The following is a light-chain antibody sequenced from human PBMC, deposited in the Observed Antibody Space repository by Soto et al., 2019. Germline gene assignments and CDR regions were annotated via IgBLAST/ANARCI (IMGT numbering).Light chain of an antibody. CDR1: SSNIGTNY. V-gene: IGLV1-47*01. Sequence: QSVLTQPPSASGTPGQRVTISCSGSSSNIGTNYVYWYQQLPGTAPKLLIYKNNQRPSGVPDRFSGSKSGTSASLAISGLRSEDDADYYCAAWDDSLSGWVFGGGTQLTVL. CDR3: AAWDDSLSGWV. J-gene: IGLJ3*02. CDR2: KNN.